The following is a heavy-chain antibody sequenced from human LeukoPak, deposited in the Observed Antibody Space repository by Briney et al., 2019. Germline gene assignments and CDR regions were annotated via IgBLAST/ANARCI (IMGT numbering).Heavy chain of an antibody. V-gene: IGHV1-18*04. J-gene: IGHJ4*02. CDR1: GYTFTSYG. Sequence: ASVKVSCKASGYTFTSYGISWVRQAPGQGLEWMGWISAYNGNTNYAQKLQGRVTMTTDTSTSTAYMELRSLRSDDTAVYYCARDKDIWFGECHFDYWGQGTLVTVSS. D-gene: IGHD3-10*01. CDR2: ISAYNGNT. CDR3: ARDKDIWFGECHFDY.